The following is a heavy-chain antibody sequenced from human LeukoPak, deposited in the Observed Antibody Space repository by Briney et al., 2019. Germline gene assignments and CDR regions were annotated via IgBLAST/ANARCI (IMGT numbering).Heavy chain of an antibody. Sequence: PGGSLRLSCAASGFTFSNAWMSWVRQAPGKGLEWVGRIKSKTDGGTTDYAAPVKGRFTISRDDSKNTLYLQMNSLRAEDTAVYYCAKDLGSRFVAVAGTYYYYGMDVWGQGTTVTVSS. V-gene: IGHV3-15*01. CDR2: IKSKTDGGTT. CDR3: AKDLGSRFVAVAGTYYYYGMDV. J-gene: IGHJ6*02. CDR1: GFTFSNAW. D-gene: IGHD6-19*01.